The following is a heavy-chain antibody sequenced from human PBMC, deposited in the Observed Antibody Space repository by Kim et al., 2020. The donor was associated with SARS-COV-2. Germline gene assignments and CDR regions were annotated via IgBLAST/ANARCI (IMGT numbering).Heavy chain of an antibody. J-gene: IGHJ4*02. CDR1: GGSFSGYY. D-gene: IGHD6-13*01. V-gene: IGHV4-34*01. CDR2: INHSGST. Sequence: SETLSLTCAVYGGSFSGYYWSWIRQPPGKGLEWIGEINHSGSTNYNPSLKSRVTISVDTSKNQFSLKLSSVTAADTAVYYCASFYRGYNFAYWGQGTLVT. CDR3: ASFYRGYNFAY.